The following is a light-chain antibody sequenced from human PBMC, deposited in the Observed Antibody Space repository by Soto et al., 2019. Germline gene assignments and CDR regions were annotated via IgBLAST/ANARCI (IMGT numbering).Light chain of an antibody. CDR3: MQALQTWT. J-gene: IGKJ1*01. CDR1: QSLLHYNGYNY. Sequence: DIVMTQSPLSLPVTPGEPASISCRSSQSLLHYNGYNYLNWYLQRPGQSPQLLIYLGSNRASGVPDRFSGSGSGTDFTLKISRVEAEDVGVYYCMQALQTWTFGQGTKVEIK. CDR2: LGS. V-gene: IGKV2-28*01.